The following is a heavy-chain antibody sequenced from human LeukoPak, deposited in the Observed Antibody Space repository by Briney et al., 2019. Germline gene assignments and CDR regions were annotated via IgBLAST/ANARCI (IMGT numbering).Heavy chain of an antibody. Sequence: GGSLRLSCAASGFTVSSNYMSWVRQAPGKGLEWVSVIYSGGSTYYADSVKGRFTISRDNSKNTLYLQMNSLRAEDTAVYYCARDLSHSYGRAYRGQGTLVTVSS. CDR1: GFTVSSNY. V-gene: IGHV3-53*01. D-gene: IGHD5-18*01. CDR3: ARDLSHSYGRAY. J-gene: IGHJ4*02. CDR2: IYSGGST.